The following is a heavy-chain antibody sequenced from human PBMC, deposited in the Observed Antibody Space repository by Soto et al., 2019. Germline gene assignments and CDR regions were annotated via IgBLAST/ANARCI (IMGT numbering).Heavy chain of an antibody. V-gene: IGHV4-39*01. CDR3: ARRNGGYTYAPPLVWFHP. Sequence: SETLSLTCTVSGGSISSSDYYWSWIRQPPGKGLEWIGSIYYSGSTYYNPSLKSRVTISVDTSKNQFSLKLSSVTAADTAVYYCARRNGGYTYAPPLVWFHPWGQGTLVTVSP. CDR2: IYYSGST. J-gene: IGHJ5*02. CDR1: GGSISSSDYY. D-gene: IGHD5-18*01.